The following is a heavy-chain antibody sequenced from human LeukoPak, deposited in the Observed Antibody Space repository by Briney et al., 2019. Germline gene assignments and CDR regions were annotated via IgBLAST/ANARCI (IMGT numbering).Heavy chain of an antibody. CDR3: AKGVAGSGYFNY. J-gene: IGHJ4*02. V-gene: IGHV3-23*01. CDR2: ISGSGGST. D-gene: IGHD2-15*01. Sequence: GGSLRLSCAASGFTFSSYAMSWVRQAPGKGLEWVSAISGSGGSTYYADSVKGRFTISRDNSKNTLYLQMNSLGAEDTAVYYCAKGVAGSGYFNYWGQGTLVTVSS. CDR1: GFTFSSYA.